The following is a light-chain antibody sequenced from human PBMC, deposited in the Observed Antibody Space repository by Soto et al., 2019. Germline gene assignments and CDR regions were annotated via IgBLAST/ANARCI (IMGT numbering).Light chain of an antibody. CDR1: QGISSA. V-gene: IGKV1D-13*01. CDR3: QQLNNYPLT. J-gene: IGKJ4*01. Sequence: AIQLTQSPSSLSASVGDRVTITCRASQGISSALAWYQQKPGKAPKLLIYDASSLESGVPSRFSGSGSGTDFTLTISSLQTEDFATYYCQQLNNYPLTFGGGTKVDI. CDR2: DAS.